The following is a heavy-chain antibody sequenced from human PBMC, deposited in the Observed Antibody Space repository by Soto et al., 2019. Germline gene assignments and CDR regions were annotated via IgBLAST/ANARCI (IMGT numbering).Heavy chain of an antibody. D-gene: IGHD3-16*01. Sequence: EVQLVESGGGLVQPGGSLRLSCAASGFMFSIYSMNWVRQAPGKGLEWVSFISSSSSTIYYADSVKGRFTISRDNAKNSLYLQMNSLRDEDTAVYYCARDASPYTTSWYYFDYWGQGTLVTVSS. CDR2: ISSSSSTI. CDR3: ARDASPYTTSWYYFDY. CDR1: GFMFSIYS. V-gene: IGHV3-48*02. J-gene: IGHJ4*02.